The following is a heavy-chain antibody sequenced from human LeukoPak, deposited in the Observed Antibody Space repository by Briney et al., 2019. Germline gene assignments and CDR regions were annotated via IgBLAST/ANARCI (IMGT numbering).Heavy chain of an antibody. D-gene: IGHD3-22*01. V-gene: IGHV4-34*01. CDR1: GGSVSDYY. CDR3: ARHPRITMIVVAHFDY. Sequence: PSETLSLTCTVSGGSVSDYYWSWIRQPPGKGLEWIGEINHSGSTNYNPSLKSRVTISVDTSKNQFSLKLSSVTAADTAVYYCARHPRITMIVVAHFDYWGQGTLVTVSS. J-gene: IGHJ4*02. CDR2: INHSGST.